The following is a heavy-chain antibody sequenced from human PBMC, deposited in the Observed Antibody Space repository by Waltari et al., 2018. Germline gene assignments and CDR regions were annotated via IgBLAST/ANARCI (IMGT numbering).Heavy chain of an antibody. V-gene: IGHV5-51*01. D-gene: IGHD3-10*01. CDR3: VVGSSFDY. CDR2: IYPGDSDT. J-gene: IGHJ4*02. Sequence: VQVVQSGAEVKKPGESLNISGEGSGSSFTTTGIGWVRQMPGKGLEWMGIIYPGDSDTRYSPSFQGQVTISADKSINTAYLQWSTLKASDTAMYYCVVGSSFDYWGQGTLVTVSS. CDR1: GSSFTTTG.